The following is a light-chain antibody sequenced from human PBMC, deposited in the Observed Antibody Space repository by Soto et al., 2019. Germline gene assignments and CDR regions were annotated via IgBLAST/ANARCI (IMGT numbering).Light chain of an antibody. CDR1: QSVSSSSY. V-gene: IGKV3-20*01. CDR3: QQYGTSPWT. J-gene: IGKJ1*01. CDR2: GAS. Sequence: EIVLTQSPGTLSLSPGERATLSCRASQSVSSSSYLAWYQQKPGQAPRLLIYGASSRATGIPDRFSGSGSGTDFTVTISRLEPEDFAVYYCQQYGTSPWTFGQGTKVEIK.